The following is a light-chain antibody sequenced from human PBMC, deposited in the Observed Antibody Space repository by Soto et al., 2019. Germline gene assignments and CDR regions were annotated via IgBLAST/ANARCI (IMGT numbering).Light chain of an antibody. J-gene: IGKJ1*01. CDR2: AAS. CDR3: QKNDKPPCT. V-gene: IGKV1-27*01. Sequence: DIQMTQSPSSLFASVGDRVTITCRASQGINNYLAWYQQRPGKVPRLLIYAASTVPSGVPSRFSGSVSGTDFTITISSLQAEVVATYCCQKNDKPPCTFGQGTKVDIK. CDR1: QGINNY.